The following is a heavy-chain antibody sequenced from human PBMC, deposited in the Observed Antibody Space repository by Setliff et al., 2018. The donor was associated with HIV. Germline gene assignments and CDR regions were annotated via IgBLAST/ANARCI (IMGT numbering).Heavy chain of an antibody. CDR3: ARRARESTALHSDWNDVLFFDY. J-gene: IGHJ4*02. V-gene: IGHV1-18*01. D-gene: IGHD1-1*01. CDR1: GYTFTSYG. CDR2: ISAYNGNT. Sequence: ASVKVSCKASGYTFTSYGISWVRQAPGQGLEWMGWISAYNGNTNYAQKLQGRVTMTTDTSTSTACMELRSLRSDDTAVYYCARRARESTALHSDWNDVLFFDYWGQGTLVTVSS.